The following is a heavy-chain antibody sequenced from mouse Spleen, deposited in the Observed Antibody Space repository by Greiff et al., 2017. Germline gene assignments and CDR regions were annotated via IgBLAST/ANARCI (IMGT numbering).Heavy chain of an antibody. D-gene: IGHD2-3*01. J-gene: IGHJ2*01. Sequence: QVQLQQSGPGLVQPSQSLSITCTVSGFSLTSYGVHWVRQSPGKGLEWLGVIWSGGSTDYNAAFISRLSISKDNSKSQVFFKMNSLQADDTAIYYCARLYDGYFYYFDYWGQGTTLTVSS. V-gene: IGHV2-2*01. CDR1: GFSLTSYG. CDR2: IWSGGST. CDR3: ARLYDGYFYYFDY.